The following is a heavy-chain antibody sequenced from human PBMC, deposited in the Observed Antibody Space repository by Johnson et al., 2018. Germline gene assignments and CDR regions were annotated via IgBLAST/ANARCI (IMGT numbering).Heavy chain of an antibody. D-gene: IGHD5-24*01. CDR2: IWFDGSNK. CDR1: GFIFTSYA. V-gene: IGHV3-33*01. J-gene: IGHJ3*01. CDR3: ARDAGVGLQQDALDV. Sequence: QVQLVQSGGGVVRPGRSLRLSCAASGFIFTSYAMHWVRQAPGKGLEWVAVIWFDGSNKYYADFVKGRFTISRDKSKDTLYLQMNSLRAEDTAVYYCARDAGVGLQQDALDVWGQGTMVIVSS.